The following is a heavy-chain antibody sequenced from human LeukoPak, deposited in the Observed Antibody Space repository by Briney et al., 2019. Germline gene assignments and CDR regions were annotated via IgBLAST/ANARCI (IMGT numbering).Heavy chain of an antibody. V-gene: IGHV3-23*01. D-gene: IGHD6-19*01. J-gene: IGHJ4*02. Sequence: PGGSLRLSCEASGLSFRSYGMSWVRQAPGKGLEWVSGISGSGDNTYYTDSVKGRFTISRDNAKNSLYLQMNSLRAEDMALYYCAKDQSRMYSSGWMGSWGQGTLVTVSS. CDR2: ISGSGDNT. CDR1: GLSFRSYG. CDR3: AKDQSRMYSSGWMGS.